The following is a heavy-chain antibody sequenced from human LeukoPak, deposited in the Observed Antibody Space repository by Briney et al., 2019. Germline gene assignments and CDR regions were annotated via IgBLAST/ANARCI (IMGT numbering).Heavy chain of an antibody. J-gene: IGHJ3*02. D-gene: IGHD3-3*01. CDR1: GFTFSRYW. Sequence: NTGGSLRLSCEVSGFTFSRYWMNWVRQAPGKGLEWVGRIYSKTDGGTADCAAPVKGRFTISRDDSKNTLWLQMNSLKTEDTAVYYCTTGFFGVVNDAFDIWGQGTLVIVSS. V-gene: IGHV3-15*01. CDR3: TTGFFGVVNDAFDI. CDR2: IYSKTDGGTA.